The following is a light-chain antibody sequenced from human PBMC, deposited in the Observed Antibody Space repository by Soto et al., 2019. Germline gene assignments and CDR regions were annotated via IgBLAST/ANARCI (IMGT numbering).Light chain of an antibody. J-gene: IGLJ1*01. CDR2: EVS. CDR1: SSDVGGYNY. CDR3: CSYAGAGTYV. Sequence: QSVLTQPASVSGSPGQSITISCTGTSSDVGGYNYVSWFQQHPGKAPKLKIYEVSNRPSGVSNRFSGSKSGYTASLTISELQAEDGADYFCCSYAGAGTYVFGTGTKVTVL. V-gene: IGLV2-14*03.